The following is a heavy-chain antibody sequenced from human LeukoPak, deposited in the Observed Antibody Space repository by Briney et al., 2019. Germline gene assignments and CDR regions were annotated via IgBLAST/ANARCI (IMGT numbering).Heavy chain of an antibody. D-gene: IGHD1-26*01. CDR2: ISYTGAYI. Sequence: GGSLRLSCAVSGLTFSNYWMHWVRQAPGKGLVWVSSISYTGAYIYYADSVRGRFTISRDNPQNSVFLQMNSLRAEDTAVYYCVRDRGSYRPIDYWGQGTLVTVSS. CDR3: VRDRGSYRPIDY. V-gene: IGHV3-21*04. CDR1: GLTFSNYW. J-gene: IGHJ4*02.